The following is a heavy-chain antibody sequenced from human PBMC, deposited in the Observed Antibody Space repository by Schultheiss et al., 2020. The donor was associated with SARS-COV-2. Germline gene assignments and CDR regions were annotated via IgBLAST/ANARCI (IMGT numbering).Heavy chain of an antibody. CDR3: ASQNWPYYGMDV. CDR2: IYTSGST. J-gene: IGHJ6*02. D-gene: IGHD1-1*01. V-gene: IGHV4-61*02. Sequence: SETLSLTCTVSGGSISSGSYYWSWIRQPAGKGLEWIGRIYTSGSTNYNPSLKSRVTISVDTSKNQFSLKLSSVTAADTAVYYCASQNWPYYGMDVWGQGTTVTVSS. CDR1: GGSISSGSYY.